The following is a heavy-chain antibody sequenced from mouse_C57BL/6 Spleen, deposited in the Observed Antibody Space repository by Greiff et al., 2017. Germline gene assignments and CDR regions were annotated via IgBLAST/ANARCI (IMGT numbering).Heavy chain of an antibody. D-gene: IGHD2-4*01. CDR3: ARVYDYDAGGFDY. J-gene: IGHJ2*01. Sequence: QVQLQQPGAELVRPGSSVKLSCKASGYTFTSYWMHWVKQRPIQGLEWIGNIDPSDSETHYNQKFKDKATLTVDKSSSTAYMQLSSLTSEDSAVYYGARVYDYDAGGFDYWGQGTTLTVSS. V-gene: IGHV1-52*01. CDR2: IDPSDSET. CDR1: GYTFTSYW.